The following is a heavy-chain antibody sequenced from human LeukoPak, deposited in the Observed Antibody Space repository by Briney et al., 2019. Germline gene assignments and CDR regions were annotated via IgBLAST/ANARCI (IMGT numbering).Heavy chain of an antibody. D-gene: IGHD5-12*01. J-gene: IGHJ4*02. CDR1: GFTFSSYV. Sequence: GGSLRLSCAASGFTFSSYVMSWVRQAPGQGLEWVSTITGSGGNTYYADSVKGRFTISGDNSKNTLYLQMNSLRAEDTAVYYCAKSRVGYDYWGQGTLVTVSS. CDR2: ITGSGGNT. CDR3: AKSRVGYDY. V-gene: IGHV3-23*01.